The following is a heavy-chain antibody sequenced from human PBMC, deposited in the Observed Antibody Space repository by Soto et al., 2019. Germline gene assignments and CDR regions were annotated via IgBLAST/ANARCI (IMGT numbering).Heavy chain of an antibody. CDR3: AKDRRASILAAMVDY. CDR2: ISWNSGSI. J-gene: IGHJ4*02. V-gene: IGHV3-9*01. D-gene: IGHD3-3*02. CDR1: GFTFDDYA. Sequence: GGSLRLSCAASGFTFDDYAMHWVRQAPGKGLEWVSGISWNSGSIGYADSVKGRFTISRDNAKNSLYLQMNSLRAEDTALYYCAKDRRASILAAMVDYWGQGTLVTVSS.